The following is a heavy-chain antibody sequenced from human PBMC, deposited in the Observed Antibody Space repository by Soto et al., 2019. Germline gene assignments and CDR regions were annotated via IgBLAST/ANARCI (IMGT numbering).Heavy chain of an antibody. J-gene: IGHJ4*02. CDR3: AREGIVGVPAAIGDTAMAYYFDY. CDR1: GYTFTSYG. D-gene: IGHD2-2*02. V-gene: IGHV1-18*01. CDR2: ISAYNGNT. Sequence: QVQLVQSGAEVKKPGASVKVSCKASGYTFTSYGISWVRQAPGQGLEWMGWISAYNGNTNYAQKLQGRVTMTTDTSTSTACMELRSLRSDDTAVYYCAREGIVGVPAAIGDTAMAYYFDYWGQGTLVTVSS.